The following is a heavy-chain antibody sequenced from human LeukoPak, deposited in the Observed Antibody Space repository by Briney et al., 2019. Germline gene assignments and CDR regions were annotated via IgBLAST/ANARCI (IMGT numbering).Heavy chain of an antibody. Sequence: GGSLRLSCAASGFTFSSYSVNWVRQAPGKGLEWVSYISSSSSSIYYADSVKGRFTISRENAKNSLYLQMNSLRAGDTAVYYCARGYVYSYDYWGQGIVVTVSS. V-gene: IGHV3-48*01. CDR2: ISSSSSSI. CDR1: GFTFSSYS. D-gene: IGHD3-16*01. J-gene: IGHJ4*02. CDR3: ARGYVYSYDY.